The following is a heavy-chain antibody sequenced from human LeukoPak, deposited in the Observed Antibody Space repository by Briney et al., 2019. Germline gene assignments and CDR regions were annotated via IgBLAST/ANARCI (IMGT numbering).Heavy chain of an antibody. J-gene: IGHJ4*02. CDR1: GFSLSTSGLC. CDR3: ARTRGSSGSYYPDY. CDR2: IDWDDET. V-gene: IGHV2-70*17. D-gene: IGHD3-10*01. Sequence: GSGPALVKRTQTLTLTCTFSGFSLSTSGLCVSWVRQPPGKALAWLARIDWDDETFYSTSLKTRLSIFKDTSKNLVVITMTNMDLVDTATYYCARTRGSSGSYYPDYWGQGTLVTVSS.